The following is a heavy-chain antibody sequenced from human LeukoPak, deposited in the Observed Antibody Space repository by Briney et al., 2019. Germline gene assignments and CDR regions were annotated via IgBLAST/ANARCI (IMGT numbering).Heavy chain of an antibody. CDR1: GFSFSSHW. V-gene: IGHV3-21*01. CDR3: AKDPSSFGSGWYCDY. D-gene: IGHD6-19*01. CDR2: ISSSSSYI. Sequence: GGSLRLSCAASGFSFSSHWMSWARQAPGKGLEWVSSISSSSSYIYYADSVKGRFTISRDNAKNSLYLQMNSLRAEDTAVYYCAKDPSSFGSGWYCDYWGQGTLVTVSS. J-gene: IGHJ4*02.